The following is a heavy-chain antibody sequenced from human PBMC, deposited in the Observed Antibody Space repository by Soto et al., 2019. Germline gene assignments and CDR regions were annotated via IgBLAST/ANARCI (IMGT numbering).Heavy chain of an antibody. CDR2: IIPISGTA. CDR3: ARSQGSSTSLEIYYYYYYGMDV. V-gene: IGHV1-69*13. D-gene: IGHD2-2*01. J-gene: IGHJ6*02. Sequence: AASVKVSCKASGGTFSSYAISWVRQAPGQGLEWMGGIIPISGTANYAQKFQGRVTITADESTSTAYMELSSLRSEDTAVYYCARSQGSSTSLEIYYYYYYGMDVWGQGTTVTVS. CDR1: GGTFSSYA.